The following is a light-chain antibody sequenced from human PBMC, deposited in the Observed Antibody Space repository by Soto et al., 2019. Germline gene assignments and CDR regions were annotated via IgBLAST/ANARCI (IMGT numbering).Light chain of an antibody. Sequence: QYALTQPASVSGSPGQSITISCTGISRDVGKYNFVSWYQQHPGKAPKPIIYEDIKRPSGVSDRFSGSKSDNTASLTISGLQAEDEADYYCYSNAGNSYWVFGGGTKLTVL. J-gene: IGLJ3*02. CDR3: YSNAGNSYWV. CDR1: SRDVGKYNF. CDR2: EDI. V-gene: IGLV2-23*01.